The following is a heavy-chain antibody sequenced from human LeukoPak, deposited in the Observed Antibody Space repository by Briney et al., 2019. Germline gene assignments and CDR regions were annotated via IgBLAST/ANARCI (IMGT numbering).Heavy chain of an antibody. CDR3: AKGGIVVVPAAIPFDH. D-gene: IGHD2-2*01. V-gene: IGHV3-30*02. J-gene: IGHJ4*02. CDR2: IRYDGSNK. Sequence: GGSLRLSCAASGFTFSSYGMHWVRQAPGKGLEWVAYIRYDGSNKYYADSVKGRFTISRDNSKNTLYLQMNSLRAEDTAVYYCAKGGIVVVPAAIPFDHWGQGTLVTVSS. CDR1: GFTFSSYG.